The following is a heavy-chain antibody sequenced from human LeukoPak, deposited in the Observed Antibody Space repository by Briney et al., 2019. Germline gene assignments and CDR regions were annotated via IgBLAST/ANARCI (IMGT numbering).Heavy chain of an antibody. V-gene: IGHV4-34*01. D-gene: IGHD3-22*01. CDR3: ARARYDSSGYYMFPPFDH. Sequence: SETLSLTCAVYGGSFSGYYWSWIRQPPGKGLECIGEINHSGSTNYNPSLKSRVTISVDTSKNQFSLKLSSVTAADTAVYYCARARYDSSGYYMFPPFDHWGQGTLVTVSS. CDR1: GGSFSGYY. J-gene: IGHJ4*02. CDR2: INHSGST.